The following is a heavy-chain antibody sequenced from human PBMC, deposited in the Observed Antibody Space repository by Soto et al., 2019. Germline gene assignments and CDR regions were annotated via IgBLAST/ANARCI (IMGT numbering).Heavy chain of an antibody. CDR2: ISSNGGST. Sequence: GGSLRLSCSASVFTFSSYAMHWVRQAPVKGLEYVSAISSNGGSTYYADSVKGRFTISRDNSKNTLYLQMSSLRAEDTAVYYCVKTQRKYDILTGAFDYWAQGTLVTFSS. CDR3: VKTQRKYDILTGAFDY. CDR1: VFTFSSYA. D-gene: IGHD3-9*01. J-gene: IGHJ4*02. V-gene: IGHV3-64D*06.